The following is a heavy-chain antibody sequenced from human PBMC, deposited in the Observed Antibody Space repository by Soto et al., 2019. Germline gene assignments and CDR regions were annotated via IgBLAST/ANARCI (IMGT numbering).Heavy chain of an antibody. CDR2: IWYDGSNK. V-gene: IGHV3-33*01. D-gene: IGHD3-22*01. Sequence: GGSLRLSCAASGFTFSSYGMHWVRQAPGKGLEWVAVIWYDGSNKYYADSVKGRFTISRDNSKNTLYLQMNSLRAEDTAVYYCAREMKYYYDSSGYTDAFDIWGQGTMVTVSS. CDR1: GFTFSSYG. J-gene: IGHJ3*02. CDR3: AREMKYYYDSSGYTDAFDI.